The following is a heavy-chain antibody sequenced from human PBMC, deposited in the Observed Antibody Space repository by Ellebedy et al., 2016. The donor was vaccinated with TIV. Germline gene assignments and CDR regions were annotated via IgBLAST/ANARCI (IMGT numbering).Heavy chain of an antibody. V-gene: IGHV1-18*01. CDR1: GYTFTSYG. J-gene: IGHJ4*02. Sequence: ASVKVSCXASGYTFTSYGISWVRQAPGQGLEWMGWISAYNGNTNYAQKLQGRVTMTTDTSTSTAYMELRSLRSDDTAVYYCARARARYCSSTSCLGGFDYWGQGTLVTVSS. D-gene: IGHD2-2*01. CDR2: ISAYNGNT. CDR3: ARARARYCSSTSCLGGFDY.